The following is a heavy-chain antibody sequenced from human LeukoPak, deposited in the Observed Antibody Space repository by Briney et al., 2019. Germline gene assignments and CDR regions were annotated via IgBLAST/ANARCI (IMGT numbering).Heavy chain of an antibody. D-gene: IGHD6-19*01. CDR2: ISAYNGNT. J-gene: IGHJ6*02. CDR3: ARGGTPRYSSGWFTGLYYYYGIVV. V-gene: IGHV1-18*01. CDR1: GYTFTSYG. Sequence: GASVKVSCKASGYTFTSYGIGWVRQAPGHGLEWRGWISAYNGNTNYAQKLQCRVTMTTDTSTSTAYMELRSLRSDDTAVYYCARGGTPRYSSGWFTGLYYYYGIVVSGQGTTVTGSS.